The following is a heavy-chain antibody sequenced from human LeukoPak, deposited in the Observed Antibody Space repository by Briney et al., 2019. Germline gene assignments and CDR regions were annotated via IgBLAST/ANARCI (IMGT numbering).Heavy chain of an antibody. J-gene: IGHJ4*02. CDR1: GYTFTGYY. D-gene: IGHD3-22*01. CDR3: AEANYYDSSGYYPM. V-gene: IGHV1-2*02. Sequence: ASVKVSCKASGYTFTGYYMHWVRQAPGQGLEWMGWINPNSGGTNYAQKFQGRVTTTRDTSISTAYMELSRLRSDDTAVYYCAEANYYDSSGYYPMWGQGTLVTVSS. CDR2: INPNSGGT.